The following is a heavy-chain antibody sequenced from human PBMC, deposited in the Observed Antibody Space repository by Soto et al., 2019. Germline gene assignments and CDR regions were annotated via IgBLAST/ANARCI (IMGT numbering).Heavy chain of an antibody. CDR3: ARGLGAGYSSGWCDY. J-gene: IGHJ4*02. CDR1: GGSISSGGYY. D-gene: IGHD6-19*01. CDR2: IYYSGST. Sequence: QVQLQESGPGLVKPSQTLSLTCTVSGGSISSGGYYWSWIRQHPGEGLEWIGYIYYSGSTYYNPSLKSRVTISVDTAKNQFSLKLSSVTAADTAVYYCARGLGAGYSSGWCDYWGQGTLVTVSS. V-gene: IGHV4-31*03.